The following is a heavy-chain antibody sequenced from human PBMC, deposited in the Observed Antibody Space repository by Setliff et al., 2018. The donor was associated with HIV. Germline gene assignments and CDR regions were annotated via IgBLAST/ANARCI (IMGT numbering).Heavy chain of an antibody. CDR3: ARLGYSGSLVGAFDI. CDR2: IYHSGIT. J-gene: IGHJ3*02. CDR1: GYSISSGYY. Sequence: SSETLSLTCTVSGYSISSGYYWGWIRQPPGKGLEWIGSIYHSGITYYNSSLKSRVTISVDTSKNQFSLNLTSVTAADTAVYCCARLGYSGSLVGAFDIWGQGTMVTVSS. V-gene: IGHV4-38-2*02. D-gene: IGHD1-26*01.